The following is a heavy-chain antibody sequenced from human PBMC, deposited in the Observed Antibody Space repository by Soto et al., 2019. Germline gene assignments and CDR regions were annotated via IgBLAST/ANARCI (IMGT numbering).Heavy chain of an antibody. V-gene: IGHV5-10-1*01. CDR3: ARPLDYSNLDFQH. CDR1: GYSFTSYW. CDR2: IDPSDSYT. Sequence: PGDSLKISCKGSGYSFTSYWLSWVRQMPGKGLEWMGRIDPSDSYTNYSPSFQGHVTISADKSISTAYLQWSSLKASDTAMYYCARPLDYSNLDFQHWGQGTLVTVYS. D-gene: IGHD4-4*01. J-gene: IGHJ1*01.